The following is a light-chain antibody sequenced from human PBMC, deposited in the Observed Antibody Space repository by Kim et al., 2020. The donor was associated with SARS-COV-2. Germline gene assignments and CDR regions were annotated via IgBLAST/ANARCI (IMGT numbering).Light chain of an antibody. V-gene: IGLV2-8*01. CDR3: SSFAGSNNL. Sequence: QSALTQPPSASGSPGQSVTISCTGTSSDVGGYNYVSWYQHHPGKAPKLMIYEVNKRPSGVPDRFSGSKSGNTASLTVSGLQAEDEADYYCSSFAGSNNLFGEGTQLTVL. J-gene: IGLJ3*02. CDR1: SSDVGGYNY. CDR2: EVN.